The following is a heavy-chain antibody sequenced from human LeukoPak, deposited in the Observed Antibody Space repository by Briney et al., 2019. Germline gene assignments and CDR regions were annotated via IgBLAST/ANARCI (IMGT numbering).Heavy chain of an antibody. CDR1: GGSISSGSYY. CDR2: IYTSGST. V-gene: IGHV4-61*02. CDR3: VRDTGYCSSTSCYRPVDI. Sequence: SQTLSLTCTVSGGSISSGSYYWSWIRQPAGKGLEWIGRIYTSGSTNYNPSLKSRVTISVDTSKNQFSLKLSSVTAADTAVYYCVRDTGYCSSTSCYRPVDIWGQGTMVTVSS. D-gene: IGHD2-2*02. J-gene: IGHJ3*02.